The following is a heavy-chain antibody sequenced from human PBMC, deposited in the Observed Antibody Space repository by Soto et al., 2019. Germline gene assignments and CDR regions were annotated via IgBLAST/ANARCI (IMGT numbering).Heavy chain of an antibody. D-gene: IGHD3-10*01. CDR1: GFTFSRYG. Sequence: QVQLVESGGGVVQPGRSLRLSCAAYGFTFSRYGMQWVRQAPGKGLEWVAVIWYDGSNKYYADSVKGRFTISRDNSKNTLYLQMNSLRAEDTAVYYCARELVTMVRGCVYYYYGMDVWCQGSTGTVSS. J-gene: IGHJ6*02. CDR2: IWYDGSNK. V-gene: IGHV3-33*01. CDR3: ARELVTMVRGCVYYYYGMDV.